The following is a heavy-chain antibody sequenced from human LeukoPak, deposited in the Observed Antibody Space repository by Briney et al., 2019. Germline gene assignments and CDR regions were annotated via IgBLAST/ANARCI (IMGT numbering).Heavy chain of an antibody. CDR3: ARDGDYTNTYFDY. J-gene: IGHJ4*02. Sequence: GGSLRLSCAASGFTFSSYSMHWVRRAPGKGLEWVSSISTSSLFIYYADSVKGRFTISRDNAKNSLYLQTNSLRAEDTAVYYCARDGDYTNTYFDYWGQGTLVTVSS. CDR2: ISTSSLFI. V-gene: IGHV3-21*01. D-gene: IGHD4-11*01. CDR1: GFTFSSYS.